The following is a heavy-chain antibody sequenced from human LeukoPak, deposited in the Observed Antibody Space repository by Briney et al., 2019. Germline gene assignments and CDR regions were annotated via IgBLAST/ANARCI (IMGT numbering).Heavy chain of an antibody. V-gene: IGHV3-48*02. J-gene: IGHJ4*02. CDR3: ARESAYAFWY. D-gene: IGHD3-3*01. Sequence: AGGSLRLSCAASGFTLSDYYMNWVSQAPGKGLEWVSYISSTSSTMYYADSVKGRFTISRDNAKNSLYLQMNSLRDEDTAVYYCARESAYAFWYWGQGTLVAVSS. CDR1: GFTLSDYY. CDR2: ISSTSSTM.